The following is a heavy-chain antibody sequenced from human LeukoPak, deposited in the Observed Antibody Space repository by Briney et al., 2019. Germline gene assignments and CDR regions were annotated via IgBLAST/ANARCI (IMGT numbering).Heavy chain of an antibody. Sequence: ASVQVSCKASGYTFTSYGISWVRQAPGQGLEWMGWSSAYNGNTNYAQKLQGRVTMTTDTSTSTAYMELRSLRSDDTAVYYCARDVGSRDIDWFDPWGQGTLVTVPS. CDR1: GYTFTSYG. CDR3: ARDVGSRDIDWFDP. J-gene: IGHJ5*02. V-gene: IGHV1-18*01. CDR2: SSAYNGNT. D-gene: IGHD5-12*01.